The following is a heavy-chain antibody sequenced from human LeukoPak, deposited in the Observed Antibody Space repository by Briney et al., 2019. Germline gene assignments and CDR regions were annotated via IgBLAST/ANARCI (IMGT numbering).Heavy chain of an antibody. CDR3: VREGYYESGSLPTFYFDF. CDR2: ISYDINIK. Sequence: GGSLRLSCAASGFTFSSYSMNWVRQAPGKGLEWVAVISYDINIKYSASGRFTISRDSSSKTVYLQMNSLRTEDTAVYYCVREGYYESGSLPTFYFDFWGPGTLVTVSS. D-gene: IGHD3-10*01. V-gene: IGHV3-30*03. J-gene: IGHJ4*02. CDR1: GFTFSSYS.